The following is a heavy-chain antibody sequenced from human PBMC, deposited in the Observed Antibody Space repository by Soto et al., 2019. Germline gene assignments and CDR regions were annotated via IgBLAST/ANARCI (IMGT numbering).Heavy chain of an antibody. CDR2: ISGSGGST. V-gene: IGHV3-23*01. J-gene: IGHJ5*02. CDR1: GFTFSSYA. D-gene: IGHD3-3*01. CDR3: AKDSKWGSGYGGWFDP. Sequence: EVQLLESGGGLVQPGGSLRLSCAASGFTFSSYAMSWVRQAPGKGLEWVSTISGSGGSTYYADSVKGRFTISRDNSRTTLYLQMNSLRDEDTGVYYCAKDSKWGSGYGGWFDPWGQGTLVTVSS.